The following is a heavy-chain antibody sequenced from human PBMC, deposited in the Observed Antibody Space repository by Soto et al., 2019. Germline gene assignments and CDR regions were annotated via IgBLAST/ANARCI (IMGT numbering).Heavy chain of an antibody. CDR1: GFTFSSYE. J-gene: IGHJ6*02. Sequence: GGSLRLSCSASGFTFSSYEMSWVRQAPGKXLEWVSYISDSGRTIYYADSVKGRFTVSRDDAQNSVYLQMDSLRAEDTAVYYCARDVLHYDFWSGYSAYFYYGMDVWGPGTTVTVSS. CDR3: ARDVLHYDFWSGYSAYFYYGMDV. CDR2: ISDSGRTI. V-gene: IGHV3-48*03. D-gene: IGHD3-3*01.